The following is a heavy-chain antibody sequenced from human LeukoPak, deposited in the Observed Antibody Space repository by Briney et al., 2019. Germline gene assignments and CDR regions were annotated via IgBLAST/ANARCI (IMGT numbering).Heavy chain of an antibody. J-gene: IGHJ5*02. Sequence: PSETLSLTCAVSGYSISSGYYWGWIRQPAGKGLEWIGRIYTSGSTNYNPSLKSRVTISVDTSKNQFSLKLSSVTAADTAVYYCARGGKNWFDPWGQGTLVTVSS. CDR1: GYSISSGYY. CDR3: ARGGKNWFDP. CDR2: IYTSGST. V-gene: IGHV4-61*02.